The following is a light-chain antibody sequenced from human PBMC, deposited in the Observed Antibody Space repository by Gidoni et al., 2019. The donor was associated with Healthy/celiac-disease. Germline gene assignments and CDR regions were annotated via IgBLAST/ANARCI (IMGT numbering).Light chain of an antibody. CDR3: QQYNSYSPEGFT. V-gene: IGKV1-5*03. CDR1: QSISSW. J-gene: IGKJ3*01. Sequence: DIQMTQSPSTLSASVGDRVTITCRASQSISSWLAWYQQKPGKAPKLLIYKASSLESGVPSRFSGSGSGTEFALTISILQHDDFATYYCQQYNSYSPEGFTFGPGTKVDIK. CDR2: KAS.